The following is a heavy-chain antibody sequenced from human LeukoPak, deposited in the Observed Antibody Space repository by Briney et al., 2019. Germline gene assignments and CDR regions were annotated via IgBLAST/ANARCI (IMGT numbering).Heavy chain of an antibody. CDR3: ARAHYDSSGRPTDAFDI. J-gene: IGHJ3*02. CDR1: GFTFTNYA. CDR2: ISYDGSNK. Sequence: PGGSLRLSCAASGFTFTNYAMHWVRQAPGKGLEWVAVISYDGSNKYYADSVKGRFTISRDNSKNTLYLQMNSLRAEDTAVYYCARAHYDSSGRPTDAFDIWGQGTMVTVSS. V-gene: IGHV3-30-3*02. D-gene: IGHD3-22*01.